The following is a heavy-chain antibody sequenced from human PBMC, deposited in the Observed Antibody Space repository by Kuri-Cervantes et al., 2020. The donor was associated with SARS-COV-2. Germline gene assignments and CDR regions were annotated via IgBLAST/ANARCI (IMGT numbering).Heavy chain of an antibody. CDR3: ARQSEGSGSYY. J-gene: IGHJ4*02. CDR1: GGSISSYY. V-gene: IGHV4-59*08. CDR2: IYYSGNT. D-gene: IGHD1-26*01. Sequence: SETLSLTCTVSGGSISSYYWSWIRQPPGKGLEWIGYIYYSGNTLYNPSLKSRLTISVDTSKKQFSLNLSSVTAADTAVYYCARQSEGSGSYYWGQGTLVTVSS.